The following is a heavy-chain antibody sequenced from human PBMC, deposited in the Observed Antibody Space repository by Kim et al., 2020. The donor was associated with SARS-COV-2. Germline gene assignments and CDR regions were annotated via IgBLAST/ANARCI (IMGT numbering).Heavy chain of an antibody. V-gene: IGHV4-59*13. D-gene: IGHD2-2*01. CDR1: GGSISSYY. J-gene: IGHJ3*02. CDR2: IYYSGST. Sequence: SETLSLTCSVSGGSISSYYWSWIRQPPGKELEWIGYIYYSGSTNYNPSLQSRVTISVDTSKNQFSLKLNSVTTADTAVYYCGRGGTTRNAFDIWGQGIMVTVSS. CDR3: GRGGTTRNAFDI.